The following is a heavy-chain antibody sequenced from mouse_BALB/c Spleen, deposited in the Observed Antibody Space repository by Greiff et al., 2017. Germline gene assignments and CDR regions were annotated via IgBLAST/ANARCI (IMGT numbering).Heavy chain of an antibody. CDR3: ARNNYGSSSSYAMDY. J-gene: IGHJ4*01. CDR1: GFTFSSFG. CDR2: ISSGSSTI. Sequence: EVHLVESGGGLVQPGGSRKLSCAASGFTFSSFGMHWVRQAPEKGLEWVAYISSGSSTIYYADTVKGRFTISRDNPKNTLFLQMTSLRSEDTAMYYCARNNYGSSSSYAMDYWGQGTSVTVSS. D-gene: IGHD1-1*01. V-gene: IGHV5-17*02.